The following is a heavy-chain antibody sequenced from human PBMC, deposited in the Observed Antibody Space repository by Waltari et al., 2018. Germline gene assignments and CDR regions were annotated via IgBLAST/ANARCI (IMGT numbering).Heavy chain of an antibody. CDR3: ARDRGRGLYLDT. CDR1: GESLSSNYL. CDR2: VHGSGRT. D-gene: IGHD2-15*01. J-gene: IGHJ5*02. Sequence: QLQLQESGPGLVKPSGTLSVICAVFGESLSSNYLWNWVRQSPQKGLEWIGQVHGSGRTNYSPSFASRVTVSLDTSNNHFALKMTAATAADTAVYYCARDRGRGLYLDTWGPGTLVAVS. V-gene: IGHV4-4*02.